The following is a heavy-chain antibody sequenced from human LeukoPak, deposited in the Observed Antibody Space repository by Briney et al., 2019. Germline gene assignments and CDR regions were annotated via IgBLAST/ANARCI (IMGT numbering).Heavy chain of an antibody. CDR3: ARDTCSSTSCHFDY. CDR2: TNGDGSST. CDR1: GFTLTSYW. J-gene: IGHJ4*02. Sequence: GGSLRLSCAASGFTLTSYWMHWVRQAPGKGLVWVSRTNGDGSSTSYADSVNGRFTISRDNAKNTLYLQMNSLRAEDTAVYYCARDTCSSTSCHFDYWGQGTLVTVSS. D-gene: IGHD2-2*01. V-gene: IGHV3-74*01.